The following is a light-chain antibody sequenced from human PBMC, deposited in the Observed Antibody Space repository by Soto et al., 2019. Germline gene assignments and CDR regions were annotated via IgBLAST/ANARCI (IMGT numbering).Light chain of an antibody. CDR3: QQYTSPALT. J-gene: IGKJ1*01. CDR2: KAS. V-gene: IGKV1-5*03. CDR1: QRINSW. Sequence: DIQMTQSPSTLSASGGDRVTITCRASQRINSWLACYQQRPGKAPNLLIYKASSLEDGVPSRFSGSGSGTEFISNINSLQHGDFEPYYSQQYTSPALTFGLGKPLEIK.